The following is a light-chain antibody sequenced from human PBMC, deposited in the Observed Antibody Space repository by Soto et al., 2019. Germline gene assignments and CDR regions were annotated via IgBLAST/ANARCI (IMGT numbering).Light chain of an antibody. J-gene: IGKJ1*01. CDR1: QGISTY. Sequence: DIQLSQSPSSLSASVGDRVTITCRASQGISTYLNWYQKKPGKAPKLLIYAASSLQSGVPSRFSGSGSETDFTLTISSLQPEDFATYSCQQSYSITWTSGQGTKVYIK. CDR3: QQSYSITWT. V-gene: IGKV1-39*01. CDR2: AAS.